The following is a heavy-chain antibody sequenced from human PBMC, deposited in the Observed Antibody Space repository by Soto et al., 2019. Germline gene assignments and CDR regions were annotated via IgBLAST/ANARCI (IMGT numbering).Heavy chain of an antibody. CDR3: ARDNSGDFWSGYSHYYFDY. V-gene: IGHV1-18*01. CDR2: ISAYSGKT. D-gene: IGHD3-3*01. J-gene: IGHJ4*02. Sequence: ASVKVSCKASGYTLTSYGISWVRQAPGQGLEWMGWISAYSGKTNYAQKLQGRVTMTTDTSTRTAYMELRSLRSDDTAVYYCARDNSGDFWSGYSHYYFDYWGQGTLVTVSS. CDR1: GYTLTSYG.